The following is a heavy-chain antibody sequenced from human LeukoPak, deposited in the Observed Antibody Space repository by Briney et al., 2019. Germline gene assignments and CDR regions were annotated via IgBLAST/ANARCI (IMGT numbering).Heavy chain of an antibody. CDR1: GFTFSSYA. CDR3: VKSVTRGYYYYGMDV. D-gene: IGHD4-17*01. Sequence: GGSLRLSCSASGFTFSSYAMHWVRQAPGKGLEYVSAISSNGGSTYHADSVKGRFTISRDNSKNTLYLQMSSLRAEDTAVYYCVKSVTRGYYYYGMDVWGQGTTVTVSS. CDR2: ISSNGGST. J-gene: IGHJ6*02. V-gene: IGHV3-64D*06.